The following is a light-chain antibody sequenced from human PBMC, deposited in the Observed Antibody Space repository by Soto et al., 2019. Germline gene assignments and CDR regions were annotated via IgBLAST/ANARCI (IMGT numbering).Light chain of an antibody. CDR2: KTS. CDR3: QQYNSFST. CDR1: QRISSY. V-gene: IGKV1-5*03. Sequence: DIQMTQSPSSLSASVGDRVTITCRASQRISSYLNWYQQKPGKAPKLLIYKTSTLETGVPSRFSGSGSGTEFTLTITSLQPDDFAIYYCQQYNSFSTFGQGTKVDIK. J-gene: IGKJ1*01.